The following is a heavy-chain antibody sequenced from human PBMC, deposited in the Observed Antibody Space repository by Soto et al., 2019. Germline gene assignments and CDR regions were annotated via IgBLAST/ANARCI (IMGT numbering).Heavy chain of an antibody. Sequence: SETLSLTCTVSGGSISSYYWSWIRQPPGKGLEWIGYIYYSGSTNYNPSLKSRVTISVDTSKNQFSLKLSSVTAADTAVYFCARAAYGDPYYFNYWGKGTLVTVSS. CDR2: IYYSGST. V-gene: IGHV4-59*01. CDR3: ARAAYGDPYYFNY. J-gene: IGHJ4*02. CDR1: GGSISSYY. D-gene: IGHD4-17*01.